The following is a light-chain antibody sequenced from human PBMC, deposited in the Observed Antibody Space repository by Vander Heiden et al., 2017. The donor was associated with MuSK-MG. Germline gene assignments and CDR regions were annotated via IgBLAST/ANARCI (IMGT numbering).Light chain of an antibody. CDR2: AAS. J-gene: IGKJ3*01. CDR3: QQSDSSLFT. V-gene: IGKV1-39*01. Sequence: DIQMTQSPSSLSASVRDRVTITCRASQSISSYLNWYQQKPGKAPKLLIYAASSLQSGVPSRFSGSGSGTDFTLTISRLQPEDFATYYCQQSDSSLFTFGHGTKVDIK. CDR1: QSISSY.